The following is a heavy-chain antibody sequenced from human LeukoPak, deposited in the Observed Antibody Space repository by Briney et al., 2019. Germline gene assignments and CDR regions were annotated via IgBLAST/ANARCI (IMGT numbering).Heavy chain of an antibody. J-gene: IGHJ4*02. D-gene: IGHD3-22*01. Sequence: SETLSLTCSVSGGSISSYYWSWIRQPPGKGLEWIGYIYYSGSTNYNPSPKSRVTISVDTSKNQFSLKLSSVTAADTAVYYCARDPGYDSSGYDGGYWGQGTLVTVSS. CDR3: ARDPGYDSSGYDGGY. CDR2: IYYSGST. CDR1: GGSISSYY. V-gene: IGHV4-59*01.